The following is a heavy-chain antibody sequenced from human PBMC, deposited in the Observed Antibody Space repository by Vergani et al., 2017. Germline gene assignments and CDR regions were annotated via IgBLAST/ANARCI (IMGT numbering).Heavy chain of an antibody. V-gene: IGHV3-11*01. CDR2: ISNSGNTI. Sequence: QVQLVESGGGLVKPGGSLRLSCAASGFSFSDHYMTWIRQAPGKGLEWVSYISNSGNTIEYADSVKGRFSISRDNAKSSLFLQMDSLRAEDTAVYYCARGTFLHAFDNWGQGTVVTVSS. CDR3: ARGTFLHAFDN. D-gene: IGHD1-26*01. J-gene: IGHJ3*02. CDR1: GFSFSDHY.